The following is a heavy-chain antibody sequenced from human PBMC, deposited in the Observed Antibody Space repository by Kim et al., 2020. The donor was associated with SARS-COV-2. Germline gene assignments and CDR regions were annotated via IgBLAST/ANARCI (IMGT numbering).Heavy chain of an antibody. CDR3: ARGELRYFDWLLQPYNWFDP. CDR1: GYSFTSYW. CDR2: IYPGDSDT. J-gene: IGHJ5*02. D-gene: IGHD3-9*01. V-gene: IGHV5-51*01. Sequence: GESLKISCKGSGYSFTSYWIGWVRQMPGKGLEWMGIIYPGDSDTRYSPSFQGQVTISADKSISTAYLQWSSLKASDTAMYYCARGELRYFDWLLQPYNWFDPWGQGTLVTVSS.